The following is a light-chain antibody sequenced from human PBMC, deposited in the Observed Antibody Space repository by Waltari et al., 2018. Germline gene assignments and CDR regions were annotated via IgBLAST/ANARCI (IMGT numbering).Light chain of an antibody. CDR1: QSLVHSAGNTH. CDR3: MQGTHWPYT. J-gene: IGKJ2*01. CDR2: KAS. Sequence: DVVMTKSPLPLPVTLGQPASISCTSSQSLVHSAGNTHLYWCQQRPGQSPRRLIYKASNRDGGVPDRFSGSGSGTDFTLIISRVEAEDVGVYYCMQGTHWPYTFGQGTKLETK. V-gene: IGKV2-30*02.